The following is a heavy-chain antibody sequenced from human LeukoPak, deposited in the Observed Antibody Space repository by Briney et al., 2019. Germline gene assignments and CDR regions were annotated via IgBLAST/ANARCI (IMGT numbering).Heavy chain of an antibody. CDR1: GGSISSSSYY. CDR3: GRITSRLRWFDP. J-gene: IGHJ5*02. D-gene: IGHD1-14*01. Sequence: SETLSLTCTVSGGSISSSSYYWGWIRQPPGKGLEWIGSIYYSGNTYYNPSLKSRVTISVDTSKNQFSLKVRSVTAADTAVYYCGRITSRLRWFDPRGPGTLVTVSS. V-gene: IGHV4-39*01. CDR2: IYYSGNT.